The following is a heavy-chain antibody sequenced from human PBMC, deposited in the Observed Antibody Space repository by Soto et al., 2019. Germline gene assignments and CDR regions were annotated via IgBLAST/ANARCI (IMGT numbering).Heavy chain of an antibody. J-gene: IGHJ4*02. CDR1: GASISSINW. CDR2: IHHGGST. V-gene: IGHV4-4*02. D-gene: IGHD3-10*01. Sequence: SETLSLTCAVSGASISSINWWSWVRQAPGKGPEWIGEIHHGGSTNYNPSLESRVTISVDKSKNQFSLKLTSVTAADTAVYYCARYDYGSGNDYNIDYWGQGTLVTVSS. CDR3: ARYDYGSGNDYNIDY.